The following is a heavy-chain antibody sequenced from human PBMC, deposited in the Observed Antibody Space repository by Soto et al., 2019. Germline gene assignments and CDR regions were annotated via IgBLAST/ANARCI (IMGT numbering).Heavy chain of an antibody. Sequence: QVQLQQWGAGPLRPLETLSLTCGVSGGSFSGYYWAWIRQSPGKGLEWIGEINDRGSINYNPSLKSRVSISVDTSKNHYSLNQRSVTAADTAVYYCARESHDILTVPPWVWYFDFWGRGTLVTVSS. V-gene: IGHV4-34*01. CDR2: INDRGSI. CDR1: GGSFSGYY. D-gene: IGHD3-9*01. J-gene: IGHJ2*01. CDR3: ARESHDILTVPPWVWYFDF.